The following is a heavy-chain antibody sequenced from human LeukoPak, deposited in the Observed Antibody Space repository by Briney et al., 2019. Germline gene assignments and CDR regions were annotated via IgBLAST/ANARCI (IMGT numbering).Heavy chain of an antibody. V-gene: IGHV4-34*01. CDR2: INHSGST. CDR1: GGSFSGYY. CDR3: ARGSGRYKSLDY. J-gene: IGHJ4*02. Sequence: SETLSLTCAVYGGSFSGYYWSWIRQPPGKGLKWIGEINHSGSTNYNPSLKSRVTISVDTFKNQFSLKLSPVTPADTDVYYCARGSGRYKSLDYWGQGTLVTVSS. D-gene: IGHD1-26*01.